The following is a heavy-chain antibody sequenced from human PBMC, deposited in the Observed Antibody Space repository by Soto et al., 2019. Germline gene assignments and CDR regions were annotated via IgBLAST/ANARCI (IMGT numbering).Heavy chain of an antibody. V-gene: IGHV4-34*01. D-gene: IGHD2-15*01. CDR3: ARARRGGSCYDY. Sequence: SETLSLTCAVYGGSFSGYYWSWIRQPPGKGLEWIGEINHSGSTNYNPSLKSRVTISVDTSKSQFSLKLSSVTAADTAVYYCARARRGGSCYDYWGQGTLVTVSS. CDR2: INHSGST. J-gene: IGHJ4*02. CDR1: GGSFSGYY.